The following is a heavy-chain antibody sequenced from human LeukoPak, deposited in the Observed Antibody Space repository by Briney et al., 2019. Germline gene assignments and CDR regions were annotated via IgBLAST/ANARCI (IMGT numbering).Heavy chain of an antibody. CDR2: ISYDGSNK. V-gene: IGHV3-30*18. D-gene: IGHD6-19*01. CDR3: AKEERNGWCYFDY. J-gene: IGHJ4*02. CDR1: GFTFSSYG. Sequence: GGSLRLSCAASGFTFSSYGMHWVRQAPGKGLEWVAVISYDGSNKYYADSVKGRFTISRDNSKNTLYLQMNSLRAEDTAVYYCAKEERNGWCYFDYWGQGTLVTVSS.